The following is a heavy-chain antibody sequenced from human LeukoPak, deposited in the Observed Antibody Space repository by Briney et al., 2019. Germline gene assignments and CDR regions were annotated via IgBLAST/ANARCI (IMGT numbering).Heavy chain of an antibody. CDR2: IIPILGIA. Sequence: ASVKVSCKASGGTFSSYAISWVRQAPGQGLEWMGRIIPILGIANYAQKFQGRVTITADKSTSTAYMELSSLRSEDTAVYYCASYDGSSWATIDYWGQGTLVTVSS. D-gene: IGHD6-13*01. J-gene: IGHJ4*02. CDR1: GGTFSSYA. CDR3: ASYDGSSWATIDY. V-gene: IGHV1-69*04.